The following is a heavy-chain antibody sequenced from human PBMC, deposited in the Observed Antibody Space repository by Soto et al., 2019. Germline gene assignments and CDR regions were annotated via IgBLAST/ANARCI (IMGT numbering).Heavy chain of an antibody. CDR3: ARIRSSSWYYYYYYMDV. V-gene: IGHV2-26*01. J-gene: IGHJ6*03. Sequence: SGPTLVNPTETLTLTCTVSGFSLSNARMGVSWIRQPPGKPLEWLAHIFSNDEKSYSTSLKSRLTISKDTSKSQVVLTMTNMDPVDTATYYCARIRSSSWYYYYYYMDVWGKGTTVTVSS. CDR1: GFSLSNARMG. CDR2: IFSNDEK. D-gene: IGHD6-13*01.